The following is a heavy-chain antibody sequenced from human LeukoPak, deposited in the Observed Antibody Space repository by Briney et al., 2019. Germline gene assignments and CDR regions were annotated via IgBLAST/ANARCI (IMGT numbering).Heavy chain of an antibody. Sequence: GASVKVSCKASGYTFTSYGISWVRQAPGQGLEWMGWISAYNGNTNYAQKLQGRVTMTTDTSTSTAYMELRSLRSDDTAVYYCARTDTAMVLYYFDYWGQGTLVTVSS. CDR2: ISAYNGNT. J-gene: IGHJ4*02. V-gene: IGHV1-18*01. D-gene: IGHD5-18*01. CDR3: ARTDTAMVLYYFDY. CDR1: GYTFTSYG.